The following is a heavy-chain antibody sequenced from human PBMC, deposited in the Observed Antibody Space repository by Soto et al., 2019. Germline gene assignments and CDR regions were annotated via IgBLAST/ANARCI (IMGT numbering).Heavy chain of an antibody. CDR2: MNSDGSST. D-gene: IGHD6-6*01. V-gene: IGHV3-74*01. CDR1: AFTFSSSR. CDR3: TRPQIPAREHDAFDI. J-gene: IGHJ3*02. Sequence: GGSLRLSCVVSAFTFSSSRMHWVRQCPGKGLVWVSRMNSDGSSTSYADSVKGRFNISRDNAKNTLDLQMNRLRAKDTAVYYCTRPQIPAREHDAFDIWGQGTMVTVSS.